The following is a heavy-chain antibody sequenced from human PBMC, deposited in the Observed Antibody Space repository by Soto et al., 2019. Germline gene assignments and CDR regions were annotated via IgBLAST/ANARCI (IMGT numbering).Heavy chain of an antibody. V-gene: IGHV3-23*01. CDR2: IRGSGGDT. Sequence: GGSLRLSCAASGFTCSFCAMNWVRQAPGKGLEWVSSIRGSGGDTYYADSVKGRFTISRDYSKNTLHLQMNSLRVEDTAVYYCAKGHSDSSYYFDYWGQGTLVTVSS. CDR3: AKGHSDSSYYFDY. J-gene: IGHJ4*02. D-gene: IGHD1-26*01. CDR1: GFTCSFCA.